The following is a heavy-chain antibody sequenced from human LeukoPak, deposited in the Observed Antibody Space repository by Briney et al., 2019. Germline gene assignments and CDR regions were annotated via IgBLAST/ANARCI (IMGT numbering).Heavy chain of an antibody. CDR3: ARAFYYDSSGYYYFDY. V-gene: IGHV1-2*02. Sequence: GASVKVSCKASGYTFTGYCMHWVRQAPGQGLEWMGWIDPNSGGTNYAQKFQGRVTMTRDTSISTAYMELSRLRSDDTAVYYCARAFYYDSSGYYYFDYWGQGTLVTVSS. D-gene: IGHD3-22*01. CDR1: GYTFTGYC. CDR2: IDPNSGGT. J-gene: IGHJ4*02.